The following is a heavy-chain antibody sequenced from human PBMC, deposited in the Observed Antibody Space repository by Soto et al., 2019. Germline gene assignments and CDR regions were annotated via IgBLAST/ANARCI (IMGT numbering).Heavy chain of an antibody. CDR3: ARGEPYVILNPVDFDY. J-gene: IGHJ4*02. V-gene: IGHV3-48*02. Sequence: PGGSLRLSCAASGFTFSSYSMNWVRQAPGKGLEWVSYISSSSSTIYYADSVKGRFTISRDNAKNSLYLQMNSLRDEDTAVYYCARGEPYVILNPVDFDYWGQGTLVTVSS. D-gene: IGHD3-9*01. CDR2: ISSSSSTI. CDR1: GFTFSSYS.